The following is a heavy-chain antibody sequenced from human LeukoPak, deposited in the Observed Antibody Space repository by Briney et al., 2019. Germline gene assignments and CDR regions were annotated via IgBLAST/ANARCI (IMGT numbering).Heavy chain of an antibody. CDR3: ARGPNSNWSGLDF. V-gene: IGHV3-74*01. Sequence: GGSLRLSCIASGFSFSGHWMHWARHLPGKGLVWVSRISPTGSTTSHADSVKGRFTVSRDNAKNTLYLQVNNLRAEDTAVYYCARGPNSNWSGLDFWGQGTLLTVSS. CDR2: ISPTGSTT. D-gene: IGHD6-6*01. CDR1: GFSFSGHW. J-gene: IGHJ4*02.